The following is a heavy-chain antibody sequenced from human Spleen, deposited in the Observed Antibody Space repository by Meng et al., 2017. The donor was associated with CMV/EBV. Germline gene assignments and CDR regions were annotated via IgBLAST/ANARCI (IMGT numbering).Heavy chain of an antibody. CDR3: ARTPGILWFGESHFDY. D-gene: IGHD3-10*01. J-gene: IGHJ4*02. V-gene: IGHV1-18*04. Sequence: ASVKVSCKASGYTFTGYHMHWVRQAPGQGLEWMGWISAYNGNTNYAQKLQGRVTMTTDTSTSTAYMELRSLRSDDTAVYYCARTPGILWFGESHFDYWGQGTLVTVSS. CDR2: ISAYNGNT. CDR1: GYTFTGYH.